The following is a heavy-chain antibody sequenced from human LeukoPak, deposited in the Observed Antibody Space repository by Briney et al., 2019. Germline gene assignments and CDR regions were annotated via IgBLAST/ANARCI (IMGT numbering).Heavy chain of an antibody. Sequence: GGSLRLSYAASGFTVSSNYMSWVRQAPGKGLEWVSVIYSGGSTYYADSVKGRFTISRHNSKNTLYLQMNSLRAEDTAVYYCASTRYSYGYYYYYGMDVWGQGTTVTVSS. J-gene: IGHJ6*02. CDR3: ASTRYSYGYYYYYGMDV. V-gene: IGHV3-53*04. CDR2: IYSGGST. CDR1: GFTVSSNY. D-gene: IGHD5-18*01.